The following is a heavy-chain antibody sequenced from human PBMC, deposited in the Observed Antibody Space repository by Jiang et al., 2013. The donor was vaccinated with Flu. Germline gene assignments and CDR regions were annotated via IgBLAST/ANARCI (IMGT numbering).Heavy chain of an antibody. Sequence: VQLVESGGGVVQPGTSLRLSCATSGFSFNTYGMHWVRQAPGKGLEWVAVIWFDESKEFYAESVRGRFTISRDNSKSTVYLQMNRLRGEDTAVYYCARDGPAYSTGWHESNWFDPWGQGTQVTVSS. V-gene: IGHV3-33*01. CDR1: GFSFNTYG. CDR2: IWFDESKE. CDR3: ARDGPAYSTGWHESNWFDP. J-gene: IGHJ5*02. D-gene: IGHD2-8*02.